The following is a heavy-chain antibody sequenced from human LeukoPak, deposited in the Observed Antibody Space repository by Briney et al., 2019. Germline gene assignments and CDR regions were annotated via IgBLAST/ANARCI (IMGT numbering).Heavy chain of an antibody. D-gene: IGHD3-10*01. CDR1: GFTFSSYG. Sequence: GRSLRLSCAASGFTFSSYGMHWVRQAPGKGLEWVAVISYDGSNKYYADSVKGRLTISRDNSKNTLYLQMNSLRGEDTAVYYCATETGDSPDYWGQGTLVTVSS. CDR2: ISYDGSNK. J-gene: IGHJ4*02. CDR3: ATETGDSPDY. V-gene: IGHV3-30*03.